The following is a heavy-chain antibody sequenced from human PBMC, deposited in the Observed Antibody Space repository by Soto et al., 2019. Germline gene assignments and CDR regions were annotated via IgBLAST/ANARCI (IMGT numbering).Heavy chain of an antibody. D-gene: IGHD3-16*01. CDR2: IYYSGST. Sequence: SETLSLTCTVSGGSISSGDYYWSWIRQPPGKGLEWIGYIYYSGSTYYNPSLKSRVTISVDTSKNQFSLKLSSVTAADTALYYCARGERITFGGNIWGQGTMVTVSS. V-gene: IGHV4-30-4*01. CDR1: GGSISSGDYY. J-gene: IGHJ3*02. CDR3: ARGERITFGGNI.